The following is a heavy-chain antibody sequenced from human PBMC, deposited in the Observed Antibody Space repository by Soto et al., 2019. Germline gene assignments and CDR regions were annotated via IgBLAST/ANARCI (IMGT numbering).Heavy chain of an antibody. Sequence: QMNLVESGGGVVQPGRSLRLSCAASGFVFSDYGMHWVRQAPGKGLEWVALITNDGNNEYYRESVKGRFSISRVRSTNTVDLLMNSLRPEDTGVYYCAKEGPGGGRHFYYAMDVWGQGTTVTVS. CDR1: GFVFSDYG. V-gene: IGHV3-30*18. D-gene: IGHD1-26*01. CDR2: ITNDGNNE. CDR3: AKEGPGGGRHFYYAMDV. J-gene: IGHJ6*02.